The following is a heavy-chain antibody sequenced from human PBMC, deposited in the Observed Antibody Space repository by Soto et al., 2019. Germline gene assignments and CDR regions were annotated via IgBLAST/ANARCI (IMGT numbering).Heavy chain of an antibody. CDR2: ISWNSGSI. CDR3: AKDTTGGSGSYYISPYYYDMGV. CDR1: AFTFDDYA. Sequence: PGGSLRLSCAASAFTFDDYAMHWVRQAPEKGLEWVSGISWNSGSIGYADSVKGRFTISRDNAKNSLYLQMNSLRAEVTALYYCAKDTTGGSGSYYISPYYYDMGVWGKGTTVTVSS. J-gene: IGHJ6*03. D-gene: IGHD3-10*01. V-gene: IGHV3-9*01.